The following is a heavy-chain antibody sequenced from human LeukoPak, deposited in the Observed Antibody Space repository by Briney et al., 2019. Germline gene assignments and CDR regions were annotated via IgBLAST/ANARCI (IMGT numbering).Heavy chain of an antibody. CDR2: IYPGDSDT. J-gene: IGHJ3*02. V-gene: IGHV5-51*01. Sequence: GESLQTSCKGSGYSFTSYWLGWVRQMPGKGLEWMGIIYPGDSDTRYSPSFQGQVTISADKYISTAYLQWSSLKASDTAMYYCARLYYYDSSGFPGAAFDIWGQGTMVTVSS. CDR3: ARLYYYDSSGFPGAAFDI. D-gene: IGHD3-22*01. CDR1: GYSFTSYW.